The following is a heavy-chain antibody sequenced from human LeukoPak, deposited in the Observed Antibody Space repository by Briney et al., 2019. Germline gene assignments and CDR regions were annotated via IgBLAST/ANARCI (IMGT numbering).Heavy chain of an antibody. J-gene: IGHJ5*02. Sequence: GGSLRLSCAASGFTFSRYWIHWVRQAPGKGLEWVSRINPDGSTTTYADSVKGRFTISRDNAENTVYLQMNSLRAEDTAVYYCARVLSGSWDWFDPWGQGTLVTVSS. CDR2: INPDGSTT. V-gene: IGHV3-74*01. CDR3: ARVLSGSWDWFDP. CDR1: GFTFSRYW. D-gene: IGHD3-22*01.